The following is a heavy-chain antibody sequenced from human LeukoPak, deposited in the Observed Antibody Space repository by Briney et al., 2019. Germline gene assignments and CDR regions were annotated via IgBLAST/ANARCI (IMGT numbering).Heavy chain of an antibody. V-gene: IGHV3-30-3*01. D-gene: IGHD2-15*01. CDR1: GFSFNSYA. CDR3: ARGTSQGYCGGGDCYGAFDI. Sequence: GGSLRLSCAASGFSFNSYAFHWVRQAPGKGLEWVAVISYDGSNEYYADSVKGRFTISRDNSKNTVYLQMNSLRVEDTAVYYCARGTSQGYCGGGDCYGAFDIWGQGTMVTVSS. CDR2: ISYDGSNE. J-gene: IGHJ3*02.